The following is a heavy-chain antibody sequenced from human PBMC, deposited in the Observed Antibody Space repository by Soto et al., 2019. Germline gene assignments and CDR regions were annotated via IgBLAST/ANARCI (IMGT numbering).Heavy chain of an antibody. D-gene: IGHD3-3*01. V-gene: IGHV4-39*01. J-gene: IGHJ5*02. CDR1: GGSISSSSYY. Sequence: SETLSLTCTVSGGSISSSSYYWGWIRQPPGKGLEWIGSIYYSGSTYYNPSLKSRVTISVDTSKNQFSLKLSSVTAADTAVYYCASLYFWSGYSRGNWFDPWGQGTMVTVSS. CDR2: IYYSGST. CDR3: ASLYFWSGYSRGNWFDP.